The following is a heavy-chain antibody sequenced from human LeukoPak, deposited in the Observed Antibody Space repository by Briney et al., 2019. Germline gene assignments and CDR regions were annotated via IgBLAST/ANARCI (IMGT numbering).Heavy chain of an antibody. J-gene: IGHJ3*01. D-gene: IGHD4-11*01. Sequence: TGESLRLSCAASGFTFRSCELSWVRQAPAKGLEWVSYIIRSVRIIYYADSVKGRLTISRDSAKNSLYLQMNSRRAEETAVYYCARHVFLSNLDAFDVWGQGTMVTV. CDR2: IIRSVRII. CDR3: ARHVFLSNLDAFDV. V-gene: IGHV3-48*03. CDR1: GFTFRSCE.